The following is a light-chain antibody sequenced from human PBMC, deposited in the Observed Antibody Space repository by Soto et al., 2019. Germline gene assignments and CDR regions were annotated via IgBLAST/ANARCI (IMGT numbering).Light chain of an antibody. CDR2: GAS. J-gene: IGKJ2*01. CDR1: QTVGRN. CDR3: QQFNNWPTYT. V-gene: IGKV3-15*01. Sequence: EILLTQSPAILSVSPGERATLSCRASQTVGRNLAWYQQKPGQAPRLLMYGASTRATGIPARFSGSGSGTELTLTISSLQSEEFAVYYCQQFNNWPTYTFGHWTKLEIK.